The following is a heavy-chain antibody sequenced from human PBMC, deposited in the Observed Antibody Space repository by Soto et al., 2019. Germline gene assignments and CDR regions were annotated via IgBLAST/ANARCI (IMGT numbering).Heavy chain of an antibody. CDR1: GFTFSSYG. D-gene: IGHD3-10*01. V-gene: IGHV3-33*01. J-gene: IGHJ4*02. CDR2: IWYDGSNK. CDR3: AYGSGSYCRGHYFDY. Sequence: QVQLVESGGGVVQPGRSLRLSCAASGFTFSSYGMHWVRQAPGKGLEWVAVIWYDGSNKYYADSVKGRFTISRDNSKITLYRQRNSLRAEDTAVYYCAYGSGSYCRGHYFDYWGQGTLVTVSS.